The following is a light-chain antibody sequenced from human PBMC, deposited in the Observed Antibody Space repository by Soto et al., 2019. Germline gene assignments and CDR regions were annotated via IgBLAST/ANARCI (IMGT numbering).Light chain of an antibody. CDR2: DVS. CDR1: SSDVGGYNY. Sequence: QSVLTQPRSVSGSPGQSVTISCTGTSSDVGGYNYVSWYLQHPGKDPKVMIYDVSKRPSGVPDRFSGSKSGNTASLTISGLQSEDEADYYCCSFAGNYIYVFGTGTKVTVL. V-gene: IGLV2-11*01. CDR3: CSFAGNYIYV. J-gene: IGLJ1*01.